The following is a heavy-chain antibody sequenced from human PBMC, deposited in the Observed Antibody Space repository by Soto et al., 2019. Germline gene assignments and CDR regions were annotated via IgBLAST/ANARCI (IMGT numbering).Heavy chain of an antibody. CDR2: ISSSSSYI. CDR1: GFTFSSYS. V-gene: IGHV3-21*01. D-gene: IGHD3-22*01. J-gene: IGHJ4*02. CDR3: ARDPGITMIVVVIIFFSWGYYFDH. Sequence: GGSLRLSCAASGFTFSSYSMNWVRQAPGKGLEWVSSISSSSSYIYYADSVKGRFTISRDNAKNSLYLQMNSLRAEDTAEYYCARDPGITMIVVVIIFFSWGYYFDHWGQGT.